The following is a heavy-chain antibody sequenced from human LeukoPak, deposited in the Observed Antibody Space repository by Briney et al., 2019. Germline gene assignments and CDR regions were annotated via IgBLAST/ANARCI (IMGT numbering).Heavy chain of an antibody. V-gene: IGHV4-4*07. J-gene: IGHJ4*02. Sequence: NPSETLSLTCTVSGGSISSYYWSWIRQPAGKGLEWIGRIYTSGSTNYNPSLKSRVTMSVDTSKNQFSLKLSSVTAADTGVYYCVRGPTYSTRWFMDYWGQGSLVTVSS. CDR3: VRGPTYSTRWFMDY. CDR2: IYTSGST. CDR1: GGSISSYY. D-gene: IGHD2-2*01.